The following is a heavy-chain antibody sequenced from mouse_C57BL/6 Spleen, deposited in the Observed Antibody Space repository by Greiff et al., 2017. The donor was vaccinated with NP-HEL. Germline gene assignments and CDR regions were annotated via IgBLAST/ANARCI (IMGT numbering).Heavy chain of an antibody. J-gene: IGHJ4*01. CDR2: INPNNGGT. CDR1: GYTFTDYY. Sequence: VQLQQSGPELVKPGASVKISCKASGYTFTDYYMNWVKQSHGKSLEWIGDINPNNGGTSYNQKFKGKATLTVDKSSSTAYMELRSLTSEDSAVYYCARFGPHAMDYWGQGTSVTVSS. CDR3: ARFGPHAMDY. V-gene: IGHV1-26*01.